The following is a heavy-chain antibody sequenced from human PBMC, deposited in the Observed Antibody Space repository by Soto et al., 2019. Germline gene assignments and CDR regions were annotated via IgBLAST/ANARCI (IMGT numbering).Heavy chain of an antibody. CDR2: ISGRGENT. V-gene: IGHV3-23*01. CDR3: AKDPGTGDYGVNAVDI. Sequence: EVQMLESGGGLVQPGGSLRLSCAASGFTFSVFAMSWVRQAPGKGLELVSTISGRGENTYYADSVKGRFTISRDNSKNTLNLQMNSLRGEDTAVYYCAKDPGTGDYGVNAVDIWGQGTMITVAS. D-gene: IGHD7-27*01. CDR1: GFTFSVFA. J-gene: IGHJ3*02.